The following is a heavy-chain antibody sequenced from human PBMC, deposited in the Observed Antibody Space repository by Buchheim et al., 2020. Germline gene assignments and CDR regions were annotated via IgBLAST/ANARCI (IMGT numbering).Heavy chain of an antibody. CDR1: GFTFNLYA. J-gene: IGHJ4*02. D-gene: IGHD1-1*01. CDR3: ANNYNLDN. Sequence: EVQLLESGGGLVQPGGSLRLSCAASGFTFNLYATSWVRQAPGKGLEYVSVISHSGDNTYYADSVKGRFTISRDNSKNMVYLQMNSLRAEDTAVYYCANNYNLDNWGQGTL. V-gene: IGHV3-23*01. CDR2: ISHSGDNT.